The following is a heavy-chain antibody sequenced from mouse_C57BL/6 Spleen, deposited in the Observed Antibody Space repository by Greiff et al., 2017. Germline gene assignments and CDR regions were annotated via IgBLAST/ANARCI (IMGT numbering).Heavy chain of an antibody. CDR1: GYTFTSYW. CDR2: IHPNSGST. CDR3: AGTAQATWFAY. D-gene: IGHD3-2*02. J-gene: IGHJ3*01. V-gene: IGHV1-64*01. Sequence: QVQLQQPGAELVKPGASVKLSCKASGYTFTSYWMPWVKQRPGQGLEWIGMIHPNSGSTNYNEKFKSKATLTVDKSSSTAYMQLRSLTSEDSAVYYCAGTAQATWFAYWGQGTLVTVSA.